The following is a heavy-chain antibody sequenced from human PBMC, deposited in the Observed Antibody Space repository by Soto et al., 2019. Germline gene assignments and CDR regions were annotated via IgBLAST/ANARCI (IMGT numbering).Heavy chain of an antibody. J-gene: IGHJ6*02. CDR3: ARRTGIAVAGYGMDV. CDR1: GYSFTSYW. D-gene: IGHD6-19*01. CDR2: IDPSDSYT. Sequence: GESLKISCKGSGYSFTSYWISWVRQMPGKGLEWMGRIDPSDSYTNYSPSFQGHVTISADKSISTAYLQWSSLKASDTAMYYCARRTGIAVAGYGMDVWGQGTTVTVSS. V-gene: IGHV5-10-1*01.